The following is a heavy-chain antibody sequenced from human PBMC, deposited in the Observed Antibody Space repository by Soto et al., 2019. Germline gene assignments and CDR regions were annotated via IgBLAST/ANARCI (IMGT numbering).Heavy chain of an antibody. CDR1: GFTFSDAW. CDR3: TTVLDHTGYYYATFLDF. V-gene: IGHV3-15*01. Sequence: EVQLVESGGGLVKPGGSLRLSCAASGFTFSDAWMTWVRQAPGKGLEWVGRLKTKTDGGTTDYAAPVKGRFSISRDDSKNTLYLQMNSLKTEDTAIYFFTTVLDHTGYYYATFLDFWGQGTLVTVSS. D-gene: IGHD3-22*01. CDR2: LKTKTDGGTT. J-gene: IGHJ4*02.